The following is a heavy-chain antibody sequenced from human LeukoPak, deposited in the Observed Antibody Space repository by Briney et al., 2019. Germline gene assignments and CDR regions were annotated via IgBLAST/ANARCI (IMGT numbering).Heavy chain of an antibody. CDR3: AKDPYGGTYPSYFDY. Sequence: GGSLRLSCAASGFTLSSYGMNWVRQAPGKGLDWVAFLRYDGSTAFYEDSVKGRFTISRDSSKNTLYLQMNSLTPADTAIYYCAKDPYGGTYPSYFDYWGQGTLVSVSS. CDR1: GFTLSSYG. J-gene: IGHJ4*02. V-gene: IGHV3-30*02. D-gene: IGHD1-26*01. CDR2: LRYDGSTA.